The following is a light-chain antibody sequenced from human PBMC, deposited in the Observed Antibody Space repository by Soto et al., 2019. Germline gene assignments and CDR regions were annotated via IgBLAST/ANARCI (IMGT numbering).Light chain of an antibody. CDR1: SSNIGTSSD. V-gene: IGLV1-40*01. CDR2: GNT. CDR3: QSYDSSLSGYV. J-gene: IGLJ1*01. Sequence: QAVLTQPPSVYGAPGQRVTVSCTGSSSNIGTSSDVHWYQQLPGTAPKLLIYGNTNRPSGVPDRFSASKSGTSASLAITGLQAEDEADYYCQSYDSSLSGYVFGTGTKVTVL.